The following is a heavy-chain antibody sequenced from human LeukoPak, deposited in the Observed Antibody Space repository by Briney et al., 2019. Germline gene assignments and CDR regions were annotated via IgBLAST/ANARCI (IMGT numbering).Heavy chain of an antibody. CDR1: GFTFSSYA. Sequence: GGSLRLSCAASGFTFSSYAMSWVRQAPGKGLEWVSGISGSGTSTYYVDSVKGRFTISRDNSKNTLYLQMNSLRAEDTAIYYCAKSGVAARPPPTNFDYWGQGTLVTVSS. J-gene: IGHJ4*02. CDR2: ISGSGTST. CDR3: AKSGVAARPPPTNFDY. V-gene: IGHV3-23*01. D-gene: IGHD6-6*01.